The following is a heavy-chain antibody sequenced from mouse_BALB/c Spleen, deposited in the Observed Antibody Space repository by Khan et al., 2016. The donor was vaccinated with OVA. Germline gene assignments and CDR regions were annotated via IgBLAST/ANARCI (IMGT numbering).Heavy chain of an antibody. V-gene: IGHV5-6*01. CDR1: GFTFSNYG. CDR3: ARHLTGSFAY. D-gene: IGHD4-1*01. CDR2: INSDGTYT. Sequence: EVELVESGGDLVKPGGSLKLSCAASGFTFSNYGMSWVRQIPDKRLEWVATINSDGTYTYYPDSVKGRFTISRNNAKNTLYLEMSSLKSEDTAMYYWARHLTGSFAYWGQGTLVTVSA. J-gene: IGHJ3*01.